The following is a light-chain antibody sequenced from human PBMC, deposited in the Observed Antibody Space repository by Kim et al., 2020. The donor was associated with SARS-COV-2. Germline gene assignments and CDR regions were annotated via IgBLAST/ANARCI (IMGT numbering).Light chain of an antibody. Sequence: DIVMTQSPDSLAVSLGEKATINCKSSQSVLYTSTNRHYVAWHQQKPGQPPRLLLYWASTRESGVPDRFSGSGSGTDFTLTISSLQAEDVAIYYCQQYYTTPLTCGGGTKLEI. CDR2: WAS. J-gene: IGKJ4*01. CDR1: QSVLYTSTNRHY. CDR3: QQYYTTPLT. V-gene: IGKV4-1*01.